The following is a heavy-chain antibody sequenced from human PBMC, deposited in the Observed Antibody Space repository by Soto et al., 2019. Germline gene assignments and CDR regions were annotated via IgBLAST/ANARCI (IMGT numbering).Heavy chain of an antibody. V-gene: IGHV3-23*01. Sequence: GGSLRLSCASSGFTFSTYSMNWVRQAPGKGLEWVSGISGDGASTYYADSVKGRFTISRDNSKNTLYVQMNSLRSEDTAVYYCAKEGGSYRFAYWGQGTLVTVSS. CDR2: ISGDGAST. D-gene: IGHD1-26*01. CDR1: GFTFSTYS. J-gene: IGHJ4*02. CDR3: AKEGGSYRFAY.